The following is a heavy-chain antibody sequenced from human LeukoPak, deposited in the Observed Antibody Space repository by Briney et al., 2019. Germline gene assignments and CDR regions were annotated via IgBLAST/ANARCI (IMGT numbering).Heavy chain of an antibody. CDR3: AADAYTSGWYYFDY. CDR1: GGSIRSYY. D-gene: IGHD6-19*01. CDR2: IYTSGST. Sequence: SETLSLTCTVSGGSIRSYYWSWIRQPAGKGLECFGRIYTSGSTNYNPSLKSRVTMSVDTSKNQFSLKLSSVTAADTAVYYCAADAYTSGWYYFDYWGQGTLVTVSS. J-gene: IGHJ4*02. V-gene: IGHV4-4*07.